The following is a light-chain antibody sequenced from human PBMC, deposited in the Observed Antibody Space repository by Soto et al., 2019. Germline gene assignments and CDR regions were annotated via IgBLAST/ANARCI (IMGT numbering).Light chain of an antibody. J-gene: IGKJ1*01. Sequence: EIVMTQSPATLSLSPGERATLSCRASQTIDNTLAWYQRKPGQAPRLLIYDASTRATGVPARFSGSGSGTDFTLTISNVRPEDFAVYYCQQYRSWPRTFGQGTKVDIK. CDR2: DAS. V-gene: IGKV3-15*01. CDR1: QTIDNT. CDR3: QQYRSWPRT.